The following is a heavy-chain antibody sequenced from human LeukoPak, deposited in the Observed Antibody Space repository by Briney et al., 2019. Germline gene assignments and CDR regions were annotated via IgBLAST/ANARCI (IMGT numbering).Heavy chain of an antibody. CDR2: ISSSSSYI. D-gene: IGHD2-15*01. CDR3: ARVVGYCSGGSCYGPGY. J-gene: IGHJ4*02. CDR1: GFTFSSYA. V-gene: IGHV3-21*01. Sequence: PGGSLRLSCAASGFTFSSYAMNWVRQAPGKGLEWVSSISSSSSYIYYADSVKGRFTISRDNAKNSLYLQMNSLRAEDTAVYYCARVVGYCSGGSCYGPGYWGQGTLVTVSS.